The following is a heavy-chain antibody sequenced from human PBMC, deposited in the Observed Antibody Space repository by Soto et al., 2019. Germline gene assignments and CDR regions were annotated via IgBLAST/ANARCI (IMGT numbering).Heavy chain of an antibody. Sequence: SETLSLTCTVSGGCISSSSYYWGWIRQPPGKGLEWIGSIYYSGSTYYNPSLKSRVTISVDTSKNQFSLKLSSVSAADTAVYYCACYRYGLGRKGLSDYWGQGTLVTVSS. CDR3: ACYRYGLGRKGLSDY. V-gene: IGHV4-39*01. CDR1: GGCISSSSYY. D-gene: IGHD3-10*01. CDR2: IYYSGST. J-gene: IGHJ4*02.